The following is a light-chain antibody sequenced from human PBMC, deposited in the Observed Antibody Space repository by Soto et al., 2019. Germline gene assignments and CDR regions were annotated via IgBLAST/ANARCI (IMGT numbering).Light chain of an antibody. CDR2: EVS. V-gene: IGLV2-8*01. CDR1: SSDVGAYNY. CDR3: TSYAGTYSFFYV. J-gene: IGLJ1*01. Sequence: QSALTQPASGSGSPGQSITISCTGTSSDVGAYNYVSWYQQLPGKAPKLIIYEVSKRPSGVPDRFSGSKSGNTASLTVSGLQAEDEADYYCTSYAGTYSFFYVFGTGTKVTVL.